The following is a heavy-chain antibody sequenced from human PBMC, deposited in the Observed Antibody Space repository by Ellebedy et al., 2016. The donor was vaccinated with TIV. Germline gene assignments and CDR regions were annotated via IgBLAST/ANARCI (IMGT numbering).Heavy chain of an antibody. Sequence: GESLKISCAASGFTFNSYPMNWVRQAPGKGLEWVSYISASNSTLFYADSVKGRFTISRDNTKNSVYLEMKSLRPEDTAVYYCARSDEYGDYVFDSWGQGSLVIVSS. CDR2: ISASNSTL. CDR1: GFTFNSYP. J-gene: IGHJ4*02. V-gene: IGHV3-48*01. CDR3: ARSDEYGDYVFDS. D-gene: IGHD4-17*01.